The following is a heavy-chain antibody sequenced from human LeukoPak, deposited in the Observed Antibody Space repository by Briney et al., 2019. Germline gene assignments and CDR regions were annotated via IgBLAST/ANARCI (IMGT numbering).Heavy chain of an antibody. D-gene: IGHD6-13*01. CDR2: IYYSGST. J-gene: IGHJ5*02. CDR1: GGSISSYY. Sequence: PSETLSLTCTVSGGSISSYYWSWIRQPPGKGLEWIGYIYYSGSTNYNPSLKSRVTISVDASKNQFSLKLSSVTAADTAVYYCARHFAAAGTIWFDPWGQGTLVTVSS. V-gene: IGHV4-59*08. CDR3: ARHFAAAGTIWFDP.